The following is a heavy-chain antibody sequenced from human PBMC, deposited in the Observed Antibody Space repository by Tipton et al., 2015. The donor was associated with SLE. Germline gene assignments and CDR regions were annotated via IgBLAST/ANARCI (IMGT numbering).Heavy chain of an antibody. CDR3: ARRPYSGPFDS. D-gene: IGHD5-12*01. CDR1: DGSIRSTNYY. J-gene: IGHJ4*02. V-gene: IGHV4-39*07. Sequence: TLSLTCTVSDGSIRSTNYYWGWIRQPPGKGLEWIGSIFYTGSTYYTPSLKSRVSFSIDTSKHQFSLKLNSVTAADTAVYYCARRPYSGPFDSWGQGTLVTVSS. CDR2: IFYTGST.